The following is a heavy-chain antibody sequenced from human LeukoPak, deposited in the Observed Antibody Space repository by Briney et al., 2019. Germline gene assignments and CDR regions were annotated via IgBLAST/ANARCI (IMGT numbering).Heavy chain of an antibody. Sequence: GGSLRLSCAASGFTFSSYGMHWVRQAPGKGLEWVAFIRYDGSNKYYADFVKGRFTISRDNSKNTLYLQMNSLRAEDTAVYYCAQGGGYYYDSSGYPLQWGQGTLVTVSS. D-gene: IGHD3-22*01. J-gene: IGHJ4*02. CDR3: AQGGGYYYDSSGYPLQ. CDR2: IRYDGSNK. V-gene: IGHV3-30*02. CDR1: GFTFSSYG.